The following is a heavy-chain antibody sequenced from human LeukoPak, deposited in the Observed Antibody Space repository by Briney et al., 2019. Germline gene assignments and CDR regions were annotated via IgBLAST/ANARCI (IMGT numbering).Heavy chain of an antibody. V-gene: IGHV1-2*02. D-gene: IGHD2-21*02. CDR2: INPNSGGT. CDR3: ARVVNSFVVVTAYDAFDI. Sequence: ASVKVSCKASGYTFTGYYMHWVRQAPGQGLEWMGWINPNSGGTNYAQKFQGRVTMTRDTSISTAYMELSRLRSDDTAVYYCARVVNSFVVVTAYDAFDIWGQGTMVTVSS. CDR1: GYTFTGYY. J-gene: IGHJ3*02.